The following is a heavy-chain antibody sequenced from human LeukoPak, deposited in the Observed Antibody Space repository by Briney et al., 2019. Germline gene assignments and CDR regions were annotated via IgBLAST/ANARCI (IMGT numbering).Heavy chain of an antibody. CDR2: IYYSGST. J-gene: IGHJ6*02. CDR3: ARVRQYYYYYGMDV. CDR1: GGPISSYY. V-gene: IGHV4-59*01. Sequence: PSETLSLTCTVSGGPISSYYWSWIREPPGKGLEWIGYIYYSGSTNYNPSLKSRVTISVDTSKNQFSLKLSSVTAADTAVYYCARVRQYYYYYGMDVWGQGTTVTVSS.